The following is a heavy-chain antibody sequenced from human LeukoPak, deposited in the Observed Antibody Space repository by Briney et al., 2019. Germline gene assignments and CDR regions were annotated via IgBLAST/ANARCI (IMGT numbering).Heavy chain of an antibody. Sequence: SETLSLTCAVYGGSFSGYYWSWIRQPPGKGLEWIGEINHSGSTNYNPSLKSRVTISVDTSKNQISLNLTSVTAADTAVCYCAASGNYFPYYYYMHVWGKGTTVTISS. CDR3: AASGNYFPYYYYMHV. D-gene: IGHD3-10*01. J-gene: IGHJ6*03. V-gene: IGHV4-34*01. CDR2: INHSGST. CDR1: GGSFSGYY.